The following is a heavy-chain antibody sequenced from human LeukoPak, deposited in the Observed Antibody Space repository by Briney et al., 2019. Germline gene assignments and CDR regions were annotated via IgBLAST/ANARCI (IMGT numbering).Heavy chain of an antibody. V-gene: IGHV4-61*02. CDR2: IYTSGST. CDR3: ARKGKLGDAFDI. CDR1: GGSINSDTLY. J-gene: IGHJ3*02. D-gene: IGHD3-16*01. Sequence: KTSQTLSLTCTVSGGSINSDTLYWSWIRQAAGKGLEWIGRIYTSGSTNYNPSLKSRVTISVDTSKNQFSLKLSSVTAADTALYYCARKGKLGDAFDIWGQGTMVTVSS.